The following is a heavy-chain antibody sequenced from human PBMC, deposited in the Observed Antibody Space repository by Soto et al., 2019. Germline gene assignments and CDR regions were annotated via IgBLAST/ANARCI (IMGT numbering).Heavy chain of an antibody. V-gene: IGHV4-59*01. D-gene: IGHD1-20*01. Sequence: SETLSLTCIVSGGSMTSYFWSWIRQPPGKGLEWIGYIYYSGSTKYNPSLKSRVTISVDTSKNQFSLNLRTVTAADTAVYYCARGNWKFGFDSWGQGTLVTVSS. CDR1: GGSMTSYF. CDR2: IYYSGST. CDR3: ARGNWKFGFDS. J-gene: IGHJ4*02.